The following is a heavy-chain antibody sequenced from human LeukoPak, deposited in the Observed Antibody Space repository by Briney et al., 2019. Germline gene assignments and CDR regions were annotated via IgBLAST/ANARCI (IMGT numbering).Heavy chain of an antibody. Sequence: GGSLRLSCAASGFTFSSYAMSWVRQAPGKGLEWVSAISGSGSTIDYADSVKGRFTISRDNAKNSLYLQMNSLRAEDTAVYYCARVFLVGVTRYYYYGMDVWGQGITVTVSS. CDR1: GFTFSSYA. D-gene: IGHD1-26*01. V-gene: IGHV3-23*01. CDR3: ARVFLVGVTRYYYYGMDV. J-gene: IGHJ6*02. CDR2: ISGSGSTI.